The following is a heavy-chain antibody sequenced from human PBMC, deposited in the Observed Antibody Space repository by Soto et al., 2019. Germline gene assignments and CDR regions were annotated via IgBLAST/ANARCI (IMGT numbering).Heavy chain of an antibody. D-gene: IGHD6-13*01. Sequence: PGGSLRLSCAASGFTFSSYSMNWVRQAPGKGLEWVSSISSSSSYIYYADSVKGRFTISRDNAKNSLYLQMNSLRAEDTAVYYCARDLGIAAASSGYWGQGTLVTVSS. CDR2: ISSSSSYI. CDR3: ARDLGIAAASSGY. V-gene: IGHV3-21*01. J-gene: IGHJ4*02. CDR1: GFTFSSYS.